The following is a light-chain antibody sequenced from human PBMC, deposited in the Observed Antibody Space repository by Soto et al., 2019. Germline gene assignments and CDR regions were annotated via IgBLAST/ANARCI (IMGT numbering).Light chain of an antibody. J-gene: IGKJ1*01. CDR1: QSISSW. V-gene: IGKV1-5*03. CDR3: QQYSTYRT. Sequence: DIPMTQSPSTLSASLGDRVTITCRASQSISSWLAWYQQKPGKAPKLLIYKASSLQSGVPSRFSGSGSGTEFTLTISSLQPDDFATYYCQQYSTYRTFGQGTKVDIK. CDR2: KAS.